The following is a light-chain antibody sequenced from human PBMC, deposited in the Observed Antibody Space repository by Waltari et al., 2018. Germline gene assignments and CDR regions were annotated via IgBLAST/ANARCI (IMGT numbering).Light chain of an antibody. CDR3: QQYYSTPLT. J-gene: IGKJ4*01. V-gene: IGKV4-1*01. CDR2: WAS. Sequence: DIVMTQSPHSLAVSLGDMASFHRQSSQSVLYSPNNKNYLAWYQHKPGQPPKLLIYWASSRESGVPDRFSGSGSGTDFTLTISSLQAEDVAIYYCQQYYSTPLTFGGGTKVEIK. CDR1: QSVLYSPNNKNY.